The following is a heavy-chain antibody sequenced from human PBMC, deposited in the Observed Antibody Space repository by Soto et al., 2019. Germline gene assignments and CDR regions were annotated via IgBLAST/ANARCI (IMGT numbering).Heavy chain of an antibody. CDR1: GFTFDDYA. CDR2: ISWNSGSI. V-gene: IGHV3-9*01. D-gene: IGHD6-13*01. Sequence: QPGGSLRLSCAASGFTFDDYAMHWVRQAPGKGLEWVSGISWNSGSIGYADSVKGRFTISRDNAKNSLYLQMNSLRAEDTALYYCAKDFTAAAGTSGYYYYGVDVWGQGTTVTVSS. CDR3: AKDFTAAAGTSGYYYYGVDV. J-gene: IGHJ6*02.